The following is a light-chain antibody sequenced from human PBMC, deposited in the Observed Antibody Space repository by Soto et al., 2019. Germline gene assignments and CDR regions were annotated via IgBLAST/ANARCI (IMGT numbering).Light chain of an antibody. Sequence: ETVLTQSPGTLSLSPGEGATLSCRASQSVSSSYLAWYQQKPGQAPRLLIYGASRRATGIPDRFSGSGSGTDFTLTISRLEPEDFAVYYCQQYVTSRGWTFGQGTKVEIK. CDR2: GAS. CDR1: QSVSSSY. CDR3: QQYVTSRGWT. J-gene: IGKJ1*01. V-gene: IGKV3-20*01.